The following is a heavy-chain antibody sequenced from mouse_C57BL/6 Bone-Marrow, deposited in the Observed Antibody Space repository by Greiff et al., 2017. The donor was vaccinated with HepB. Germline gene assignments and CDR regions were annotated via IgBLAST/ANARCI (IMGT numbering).Heavy chain of an antibody. D-gene: IGHD4-1*01. J-gene: IGHJ4*01. V-gene: IGHV5-15*01. CDR2: ISNLAYSI. Sequence: EVHLVESGGGLVQPGGSLKLSCAASGFTFSDYGMAWVRQAPRKGPEWVAFISNLAYSIYYADTVTGRFTISRENAKNTLYLEMSSLRSEDTAMYYCARYSGTDYYAMDYWGQGTSVTVSS. CDR1: GFTFSDYG. CDR3: ARYSGTDYYAMDY.